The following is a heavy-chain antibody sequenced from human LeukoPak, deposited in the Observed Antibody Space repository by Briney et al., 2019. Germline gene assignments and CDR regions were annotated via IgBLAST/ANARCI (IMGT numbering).Heavy chain of an antibody. CDR2: ISYDGSNL. D-gene: IGHD1-1*01. J-gene: IGHJ4*02. Sequence: PGGSLRLSCAASGFTFTSSGMHWVRQAPGRGLEWVALISYDGSNLYYADSVKGRFTISRDKSKNTLYLQTNSLRAEDTAVYYCAENHDERGLDHWGQGTLVTVSS. V-gene: IGHV3-30*18. CDR1: GFTFTSSG. CDR3: AENHDERGLDH.